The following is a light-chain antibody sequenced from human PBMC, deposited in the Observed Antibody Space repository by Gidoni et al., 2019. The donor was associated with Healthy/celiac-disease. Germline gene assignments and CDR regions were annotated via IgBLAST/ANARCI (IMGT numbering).Light chain of an antibody. CDR3: QQYGSSPYT. V-gene: IGKV3-20*01. CDR1: QSVSSSN. J-gene: IGKJ2*01. CDR2: GAS. Sequence: EIVLTQSPGTLSLSPGERATLSFRASQSVSSSNLAWYQQKPGQAPRLLIYGASSRATGIPDRFSGSGSGTDFTLTISRLEPEDFAVYYCQQYGSSPYTXGXGTKLEIK.